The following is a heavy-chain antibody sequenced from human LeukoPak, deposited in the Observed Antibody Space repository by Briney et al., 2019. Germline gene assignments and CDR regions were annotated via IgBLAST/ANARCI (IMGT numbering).Heavy chain of an antibody. V-gene: IGHV3-23*01. CDR1: GFTFSSYA. CDR2: ISGSGGST. Sequence: GGSLRLSCAASGFTFSSYAMSWVRQAPGKGLEWVSAISGSGGSTYYADSVKGRFTISRDNAKNSLYLQMNSLRAEDTAVYYCGRVAKYCSGGSCWDYIDYWGQGTLVTVSS. CDR3: GRVAKYCSGGSCWDYIDY. D-gene: IGHD2-15*01. J-gene: IGHJ4*02.